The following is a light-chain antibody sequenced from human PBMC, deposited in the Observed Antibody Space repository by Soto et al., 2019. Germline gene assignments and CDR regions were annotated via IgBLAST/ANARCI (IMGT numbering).Light chain of an antibody. CDR2: EVS. CDR3: SSYASSRVDV. Sequence: QSALTQPASVSGSPGQSTTISCTGTSSDVGGYNYVSWYQQHPGKAPKLMIYEVSNRPSGVSNRFSGSKSGNTASLTISGLQADDEADYYCSSYASSRVDVFGTGTKLTV. CDR1: SSDVGGYNY. J-gene: IGLJ1*01. V-gene: IGLV2-14*01.